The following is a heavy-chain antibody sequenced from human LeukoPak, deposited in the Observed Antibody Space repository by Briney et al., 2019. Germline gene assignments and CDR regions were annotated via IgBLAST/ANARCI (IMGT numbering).Heavy chain of an antibody. Sequence: GGSLRLSCAASGXTFSSYSMNWVRQAPGKGLEWVSSISSSSSYIYYADSVKGRFTISRDNAKNSLYLQMNSLRAEDTAVYYCARDLQGYYGSGSYCDYWGQGTLVTVSS. CDR1: GXTFSSYS. CDR2: ISSSSSYI. D-gene: IGHD3-10*01. J-gene: IGHJ4*02. CDR3: ARDLQGYYGSGSYCDY. V-gene: IGHV3-21*01.